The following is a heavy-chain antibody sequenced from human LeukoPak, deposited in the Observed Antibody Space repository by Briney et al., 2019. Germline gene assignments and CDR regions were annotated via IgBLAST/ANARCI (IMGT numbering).Heavy chain of an antibody. CDR2: INTNTRKS. J-gene: IGHJ4*02. CDR1: GYTISNYA. CDR3: ATGGGYRFAF. Sequence: ASVKVSCKASGYTISNYAMLWVRQAPGQGLEWMGWINTNTRKSTYAQGFTGRFVFSLDTSVNTAYLQISSLKAEDTAMYYCATGGGYRFAFWGQGTLVTVSS. D-gene: IGHD6-25*01. V-gene: IGHV7-4-1*02.